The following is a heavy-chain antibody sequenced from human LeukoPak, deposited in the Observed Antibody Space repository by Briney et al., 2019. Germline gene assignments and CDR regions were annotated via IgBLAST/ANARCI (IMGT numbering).Heavy chain of an antibody. J-gene: IGHJ4*02. CDR1: GGSISSGGYS. Sequence: SETLSLTCAVSGGSISSGGYSWTWIRQPSGKGLECIGHIYYSGSTNYNPSLKSRVTISVDTSKNQFSLKLSSVTAADTAVYYCARASPRLYFDYWGQGTLVTVSS. V-gene: IGHV4-61*08. CDR3: ARASPRLYFDY. CDR2: IYYSGST.